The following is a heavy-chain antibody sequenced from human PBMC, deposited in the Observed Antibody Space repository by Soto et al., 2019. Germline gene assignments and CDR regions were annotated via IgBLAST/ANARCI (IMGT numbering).Heavy chain of an antibody. J-gene: IGHJ5*02. CDR2: IYYSGST. V-gene: IGHV4-39*01. CDR1: GGSISSSSYY. D-gene: IGHD3-3*01. Sequence: QLQLQESGPGLVKPSETLSLTCTVSGGSISSSSYYWGWIRQPPGKGLEWIGSIYYSGSTYYNPSLKSRVTISVDTSKNQFSLKLSSVTAADTAVYYCARQFQWLLYPGGWFDPWGQGTLVTVSS. CDR3: ARQFQWLLYPGGWFDP.